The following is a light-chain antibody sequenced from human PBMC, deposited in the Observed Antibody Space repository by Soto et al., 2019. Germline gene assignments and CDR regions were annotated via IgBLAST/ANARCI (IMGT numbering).Light chain of an antibody. J-gene: IGKJ1*01. Sequence: EIVLTQSPGTLSLSPGERATLSCRASQSVSSSYLAWYQQKPGQAPRLLSYGASSRATGIPDRFSGSGSGTDFTLTISSLEPEDFAVYSCQQYGSSPRTFGQGTKVEIK. CDR3: QQYGSSPRT. CDR2: GAS. CDR1: QSVSSSY. V-gene: IGKV3-20*01.